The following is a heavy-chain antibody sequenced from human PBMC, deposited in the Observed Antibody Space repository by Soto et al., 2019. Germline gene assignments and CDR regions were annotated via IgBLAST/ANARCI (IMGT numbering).Heavy chain of an antibody. CDR2: ISTDASST. V-gene: IGHV3-74*01. J-gene: IGHJ1*01. CDR1: GFTVSSYW. CDR3: ARLPNKSPQN. Sequence: EVQLVESGGGLVQPGGSLRLSCAASGFTVSSYWMHWVRQAAGKGLVWVSSISTDASSTSYADPVKGRFTISRDNAKNTLYLQMNSVSGEDTAVYYCARLPNKSPQNWGQGTLVIFSP.